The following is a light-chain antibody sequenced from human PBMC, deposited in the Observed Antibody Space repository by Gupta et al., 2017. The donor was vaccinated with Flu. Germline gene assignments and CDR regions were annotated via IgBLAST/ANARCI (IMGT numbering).Light chain of an antibody. J-gene: IGLJ3*02. Sequence: QSALTQPPSASASPGQSVTISCTGTSSDVGGYNFVSWYQQHPGKAPKLMIYEVTKRPAGVPDRFSGSKSGNTAALTVSGLQAEDEADDYCSSYAGSNNWVFGGGTKVTVL. CDR3: SSYAGSNNWV. V-gene: IGLV2-8*01. CDR1: SSDVGGYNF. CDR2: EVT.